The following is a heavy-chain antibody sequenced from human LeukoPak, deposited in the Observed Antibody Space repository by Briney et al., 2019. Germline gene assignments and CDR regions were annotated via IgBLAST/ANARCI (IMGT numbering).Heavy chain of an antibody. Sequence: SETLSLTCAVYGGSFSGYYWSWIRQPPGKGLEWIGEINHSGSTNYNPSLKSRVTMSVDTSKNQFSLKLSSVTAADTAVYYCARGGDYYDSSGYYPEYFQHWGQGTLVTVSS. J-gene: IGHJ1*01. V-gene: IGHV4-34*01. D-gene: IGHD3-22*01. CDR3: ARGGDYYDSSGYYPEYFQH. CDR1: GGSFSGYY. CDR2: INHSGST.